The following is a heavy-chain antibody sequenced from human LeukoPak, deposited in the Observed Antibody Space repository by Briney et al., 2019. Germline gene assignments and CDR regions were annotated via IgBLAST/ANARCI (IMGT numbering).Heavy chain of an antibody. J-gene: IGHJ4*02. CDR3: ARVGRYCSGGSCPDLFDY. CDR2: INPSGGST. D-gene: IGHD2-15*01. CDR1: GYTFTSYY. Sequence: GASVKVSCKASGYTFTSYYMHWVRQAPGQGLEWMGIINPSGGSTSYAQKFQGRVTMTRDTSTSTAYMELRSLRSDDTAVYYCARVGRYCSGGSCPDLFDYWGQGTLVTVSS. V-gene: IGHV1-46*01.